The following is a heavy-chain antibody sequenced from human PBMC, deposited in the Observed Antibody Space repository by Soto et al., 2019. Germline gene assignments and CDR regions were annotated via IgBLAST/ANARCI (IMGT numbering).Heavy chain of an antibody. Sequence: GGSLRLSCAASGFTVSSYERNWVRQAPGKGLEWVAYSSRSGSTIYYAEAGKGRCTISRDKAKNSRYLQMNSLRAEDTAVYDGSSGSARSPPFAYGSEPWGQGTLVPVSS. V-gene: IGHV3-48*03. D-gene: IGHD4-17*01. CDR2: SSRSGSTI. CDR1: GFTVSSYE. CDR3: SSGSARSPPFAYGSEP. J-gene: IGHJ5*02.